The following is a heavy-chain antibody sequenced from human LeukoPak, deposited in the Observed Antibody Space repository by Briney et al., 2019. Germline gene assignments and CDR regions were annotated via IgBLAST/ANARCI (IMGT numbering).Heavy chain of an antibody. D-gene: IGHD6-19*01. V-gene: IGHV3-23*01. J-gene: IGHJ3*02. CDR2: ISGSGGST. CDR3: AKDRLGWYASDAFDI. Sequence: PGRSLRLSCAASGFTFSSYAMSWVRQAPGKGLEWVSAISGSGGSTYYADSVKGRFTISRDNSKNTLYLQMNSLRAEDTAVYYCAKDRLGWYASDAFDIWGQGTMVTVSS. CDR1: GFTFSSYA.